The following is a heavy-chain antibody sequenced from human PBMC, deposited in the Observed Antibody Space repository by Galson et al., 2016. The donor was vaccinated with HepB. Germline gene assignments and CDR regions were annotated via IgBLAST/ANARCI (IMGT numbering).Heavy chain of an antibody. CDR1: GFTFSTYG. D-gene: IGHD3-9*01. Sequence: SLRLSCAASGFTFSTYGMHWVRQAPGKGLEWVAVISYDGGTKYHADSVKGRFTISGDNSKNTLYLQMHRLRFEDTAVYYCASYPGYFPGNWGQGTRVTVSS. CDR2: ISYDGGTK. V-gene: IGHV3-30*03. J-gene: IGHJ4*02. CDR3: ASYPGYFPGN.